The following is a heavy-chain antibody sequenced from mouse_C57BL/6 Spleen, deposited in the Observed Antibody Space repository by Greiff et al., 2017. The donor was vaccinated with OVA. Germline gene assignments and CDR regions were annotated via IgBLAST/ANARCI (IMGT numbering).Heavy chain of an antibody. D-gene: IGHD1-1*01. CDR3: TRRGTDYYGSSYSY. J-gene: IGHJ2*01. Sequence: QVQLQQSGAELVRPGASVTLSCKASGYTFTDYEMHWVKQTPVHGLEWIGAIDPETGGTAYNQKFKGKAILTADKSSSTAYMELRSLTSEDSAVYYCTRRGTDYYGSSYSYWGQGTTLTVSS. V-gene: IGHV1-15*01. CDR1: GYTFTDYE. CDR2: IDPETGGT.